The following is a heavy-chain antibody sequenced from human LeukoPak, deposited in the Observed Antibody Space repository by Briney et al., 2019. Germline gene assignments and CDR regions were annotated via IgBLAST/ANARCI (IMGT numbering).Heavy chain of an antibody. Sequence: GGSLRLSCAASGFSFIRHAMHWVRQAPGKGLEWVTGISFDGRDKYYADSVEGRFTISRDNAKNSLYLQMNSLRAEDTAVYYCARDQYLDYRGQGTLVTVSS. CDR1: GFSFIRHA. J-gene: IGHJ4*02. CDR3: ARDQYLDY. V-gene: IGHV3-30*04. CDR2: ISFDGRDK.